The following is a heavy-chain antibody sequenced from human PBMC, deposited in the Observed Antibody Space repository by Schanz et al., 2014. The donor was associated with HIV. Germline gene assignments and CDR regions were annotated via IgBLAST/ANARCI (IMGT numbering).Heavy chain of an antibody. D-gene: IGHD3-10*01. CDR1: GFTLSSYT. V-gene: IGHV3-21*04. J-gene: IGHJ6*02. Sequence: EVQLVESGGGLVKPGGSLRLSCAASGFTLSSYTMTWVRQAPGXGLEYPPPKKPSHKIYYADSVKGRFSISRDSAKNSLYLQMNSLRAEDTALYYCAKGTNYYGSGSYHYYYGMDVWGLGTTVTVSS. CDR2: KKPSHKI. CDR3: AKGTNYYGSGSYHYYYGMDV.